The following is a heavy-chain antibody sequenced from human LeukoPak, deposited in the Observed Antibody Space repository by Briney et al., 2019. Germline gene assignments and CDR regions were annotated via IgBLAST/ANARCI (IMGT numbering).Heavy chain of an antibody. Sequence: QSGGSLRLSCAASGFTFSSYAMSWVRQAPGKGLEWVSVIYGGGNIYYADSVKGRFTISRDNSKNTLYLQMNSLRAEDTAVYYCARGAGYNYPYYFDYWGQGTLVTVSS. D-gene: IGHD5-24*01. CDR3: ARGAGYNYPYYFDY. CDR2: IYGGGNI. CDR1: GFTFSSYA. J-gene: IGHJ4*02. V-gene: IGHV3-53*01.